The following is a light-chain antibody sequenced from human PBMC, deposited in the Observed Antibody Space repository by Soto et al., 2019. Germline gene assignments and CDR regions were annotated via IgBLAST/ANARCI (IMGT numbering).Light chain of an antibody. V-gene: IGKV1-5*03. CDR2: KAS. CDR1: QSISTL. Sequence: DIQMTQSPSTLSASVGDRVTITCRASQSISTLLAWYQQKPGRAPTLLIYKASTLESGVPSRFSGSGSGTEFSLTISSLQPDDSATYHCQQYNSYPLTFDQGTRLEI. CDR3: QQYNSYPLT. J-gene: IGKJ5*01.